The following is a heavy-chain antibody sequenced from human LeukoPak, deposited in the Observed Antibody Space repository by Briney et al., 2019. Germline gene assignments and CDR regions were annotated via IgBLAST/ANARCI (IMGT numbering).Heavy chain of an antibody. CDR1: GFTFSSSA. CDR2: ISGSGGST. J-gene: IGHJ4*02. Sequence: PGGSLRLSCAASGFTFSSSAMTWVRQAPGKGLEWVLGISGSGGSTYYADSVKGRFTISRDNSKNTLYLQMNSLRAEDTAVYYCAKGIYGDYVPLDYWGLGTLVTVSS. CDR3: AKGIYGDYVPLDY. V-gene: IGHV3-23*01. D-gene: IGHD4-17*01.